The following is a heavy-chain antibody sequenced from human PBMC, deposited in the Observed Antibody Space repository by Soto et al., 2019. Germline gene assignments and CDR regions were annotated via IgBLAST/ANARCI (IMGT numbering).Heavy chain of an antibody. CDR3: ARYEAESGSNKIDP. J-gene: IGHJ5*02. CDR1: GGSVSSRSHF. V-gene: IGHV4-61*01. Sequence: QVQLQESGPGLVKPSETLSVTCTVSGGSVSSRSHFWSWIRQPPGGGLQWIGYIFYSGSTNYNPSLKSRATLSVDTSRNQLSLRLTSVTAADTDFYYCARYEAESGSNKIDPWGQGTLVTVSS. CDR2: IFYSGST. D-gene: IGHD5-12*01.